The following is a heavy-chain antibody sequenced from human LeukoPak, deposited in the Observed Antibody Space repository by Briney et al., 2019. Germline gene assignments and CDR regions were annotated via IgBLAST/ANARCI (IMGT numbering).Heavy chain of an antibody. CDR1: GGSFSGYY. CDR3: ARGGRHSYGPRPIDY. Sequence: SETLSLTCAVYGGSFSGYYWSWIRQPPGKGLEWIGEINHSGSTNYNPSLKSRVTISVDTSKNQFSLKLSSVTAADTAVYYCARGGRHSYGPRPIDYWGQGTLVTVSS. D-gene: IGHD5-18*01. CDR2: INHSGST. J-gene: IGHJ4*02. V-gene: IGHV4-34*01.